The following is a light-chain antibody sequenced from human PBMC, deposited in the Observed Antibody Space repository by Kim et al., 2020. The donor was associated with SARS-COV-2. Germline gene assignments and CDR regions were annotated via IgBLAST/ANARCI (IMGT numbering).Light chain of an antibody. CDR3: QQYGSSPLYT. J-gene: IGKJ2*01. CDR1: QSVRSSY. Sequence: ESVLTQSPGTLSLSPGERATLSCRASQSVRSSYLAWYQQKPGQAPRLLIYGASNRATGIPDRFSGSGSGTDFTLTISRLEPEDFAVYYCQQYGSSPLYTFGQGTKLEI. CDR2: GAS. V-gene: IGKV3-20*01.